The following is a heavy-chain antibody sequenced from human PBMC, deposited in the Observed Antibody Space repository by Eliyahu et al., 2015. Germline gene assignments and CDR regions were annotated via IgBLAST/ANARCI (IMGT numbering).Heavy chain of an antibody. CDR1: GFPFSSYP. J-gene: IGHJ4*02. Sequence: QVQLVESGGGVVQPGRSLXLXCAAXGFPFSSYPMHWVRQAPGKGLEWVAVVSFLGTNEYYADSVKGRFTISRDNSKNTLYLQMNSLRVEDTAVYYCARETTGTYYFEYWGQGTLVTVSS. V-gene: IGHV3-30-3*01. CDR2: VSFLGTNE. CDR3: ARETTGTYYFEY. D-gene: IGHD1-1*01.